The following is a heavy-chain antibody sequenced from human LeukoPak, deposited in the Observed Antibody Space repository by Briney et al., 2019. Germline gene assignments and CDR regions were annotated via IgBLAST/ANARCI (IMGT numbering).Heavy chain of an antibody. CDR1: GFTVSSNY. Sequence: PGGSLRLSCAASGFTVSSNYMTWVRQAPGKGLEWVSVIYSGGSTYYADSLKGRFTISRDISKNTLYLQINSLRAEDTAFYYCARSPPASPFDYWGQGTLVTVSS. D-gene: IGHD2-2*01. CDR2: IYSGGST. CDR3: ARSPPASPFDY. J-gene: IGHJ4*02. V-gene: IGHV3-53*01.